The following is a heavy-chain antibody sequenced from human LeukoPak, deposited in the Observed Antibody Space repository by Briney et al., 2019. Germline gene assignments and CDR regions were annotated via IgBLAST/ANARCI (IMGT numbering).Heavy chain of an antibody. J-gene: IGHJ4*02. CDR1: GFTFSSYA. V-gene: IGHV3-23*01. Sequence: PGGSLRLSCAASGFTFSSYAMSWVRQAPGKGLEWVSAISGSGGSTYYADSVKGQFTISRDNSKNTLYLQMNSLRAEDTAVYYCAKGLQWVVAATLDYWGQGTLVTVSS. D-gene: IGHD2-15*01. CDR3: AKGLQWVVAATLDY. CDR2: ISGSGGST.